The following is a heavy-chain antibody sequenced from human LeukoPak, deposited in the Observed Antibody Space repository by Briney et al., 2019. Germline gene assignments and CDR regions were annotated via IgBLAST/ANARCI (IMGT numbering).Heavy chain of an antibody. CDR1: GYTFTGYY. CDR2: INPNSGGT. V-gene: IGHV1-2*02. CDR3: ARGRYGLSHPFDY. J-gene: IGHJ4*02. D-gene: IGHD3-16*01. Sequence: GASVKVSCKASGYTFTGYYMHWVRQAPGQGLEWMGWINPNSGGTNYAQKFQGRVTMTRDTSISTAYMELSRLRSDDTAVYYCARGRYGLSHPFDYWGQGTLVTVSS.